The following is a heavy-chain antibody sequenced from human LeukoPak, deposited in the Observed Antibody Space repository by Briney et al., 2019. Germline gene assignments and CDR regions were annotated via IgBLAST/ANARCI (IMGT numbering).Heavy chain of an antibody. J-gene: IGHJ6*02. CDR2: ISDSGGST. V-gene: IGHV3-64D*09. Sequence: GGSLRLSCSASGFPFSSYAMHWVRQAPGKGLEYVSAISDSGGSTYYADSVKGRFTISRDNSKNTLYLQMSSLRAEDTAVYFCVRGYSYGPYGMVVWGQGTTVTVSS. CDR1: GFPFSSYA. D-gene: IGHD5-18*01. CDR3: VRGYSYGPYGMVV.